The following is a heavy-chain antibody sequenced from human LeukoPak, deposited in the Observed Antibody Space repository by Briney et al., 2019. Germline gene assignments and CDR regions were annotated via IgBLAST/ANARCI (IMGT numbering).Heavy chain of an antibody. CDR2: INQDGREK. Sequence: GGSLRLSCADSGFTFSTSWMNWVRHAPGKGLECVANINQDGREKYYVDSVKGRFSISRDNAKNSLYLQMNSLRAENTSVYYFGVVYWGQGILVTVSS. CDR1: GFTFSTSW. CDR3: GVVY. V-gene: IGHV3-7*01. J-gene: IGHJ4*02.